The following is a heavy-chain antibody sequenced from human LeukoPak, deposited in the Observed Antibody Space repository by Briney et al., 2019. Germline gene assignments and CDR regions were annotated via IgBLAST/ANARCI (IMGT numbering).Heavy chain of an antibody. CDR2: IRHHGMNE. CDR3: AKDRRDYGDYGLDY. Sequence: GGSLRLSCAASVFTFRSFGMHWVRQTPTKELEWVAFIRHHGMNESYVDSVKGRFTISRDNSKHTLYLQMNSLRVEDTAVYYCAKDRRDYGDYGLDYWGQGTLVTVSP. D-gene: IGHD4-17*01. J-gene: IGHJ4*02. V-gene: IGHV3-30*02. CDR1: VFTFRSFG.